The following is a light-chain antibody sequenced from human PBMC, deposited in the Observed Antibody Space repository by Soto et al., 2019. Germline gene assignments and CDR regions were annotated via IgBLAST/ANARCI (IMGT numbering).Light chain of an antibody. CDR2: KAS. J-gene: IGKJ1*01. CDR3: QQANSFPRT. Sequence: DIQMTQSPSTLSASVGDRFTITCLASQSISSWLAWYQQKPGKAPKLLIYKASSLESGVPSRFSGSGSGTDFTLTISSLQPEDFGTYFCQQANSFPRTFGQGTKVDI. CDR1: QSISSW. V-gene: IGKV1-5*03.